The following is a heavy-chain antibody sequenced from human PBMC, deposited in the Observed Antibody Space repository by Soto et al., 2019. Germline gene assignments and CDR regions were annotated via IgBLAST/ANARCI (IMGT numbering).Heavy chain of an antibody. CDR3: TIGSWSGEVFDI. V-gene: IGHV1-69*02. CDR2: IIPMLGIR. J-gene: IGHJ3*02. CDR1: GGTFSTYS. D-gene: IGHD2-21*01. Sequence: QVQLVQSGAEVKKPGSSVKVSCKDSGGTFSTYSMFWLRQAPGQGLEGMGRIIPMLGIRNYAQRFQDRVTITADKSTATAHMELSSLRSEDTALYYCTIGSWSGEVFDIWGQGTMVTVSS.